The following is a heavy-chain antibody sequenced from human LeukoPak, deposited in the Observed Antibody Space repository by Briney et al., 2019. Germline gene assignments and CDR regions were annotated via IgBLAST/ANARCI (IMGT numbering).Heavy chain of an antibody. Sequence: GGSLRLSCAASGFTVSSNYMSWVRQAPGKGLEWVSYISAASSTIYYADSVKGRFTISRENAKNTLYLQMNSLRADDTAVYYCAAGIGGNAFDIWGQGTMVTVSS. CDR2: ISAASSTI. V-gene: IGHV3-48*04. CDR1: GFTVSSNY. J-gene: IGHJ3*02. CDR3: AAGIGGNAFDI. D-gene: IGHD1-14*01.